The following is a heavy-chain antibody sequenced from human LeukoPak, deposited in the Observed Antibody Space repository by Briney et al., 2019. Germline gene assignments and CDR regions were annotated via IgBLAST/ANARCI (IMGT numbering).Heavy chain of an antibody. CDR1: GYGFTSYW. J-gene: IGHJ6*03. Sequence: KGGESLKISCKGSGYGFTSYWIGWVRQMPGKGLEWMGIIYPGDSDTRYSPSFQGQVTISADKSISTAYLQWSSLKASDTAMYYCARTRTRLGYYYYYMDVWGKGTTVTVSS. CDR2: IYPGDSDT. CDR3: ARTRTRLGYYYYYMDV. V-gene: IGHV5-51*01. D-gene: IGHD1-1*01.